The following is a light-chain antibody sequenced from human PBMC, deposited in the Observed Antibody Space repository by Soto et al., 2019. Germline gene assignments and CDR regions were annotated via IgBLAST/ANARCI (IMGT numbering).Light chain of an antibody. J-gene: IGKJ4*01. CDR3: QQYGSSPLT. CDR2: GAS. V-gene: IGKV3-20*01. CDR1: QTVSFSY. Sequence: EIVLTQSPGTLPLSPGDRATLSCRASQTVSFSYLAWYQQKPGQAPRLLIYGASSRATGIPDRFSGSESGTDFTLTISRLEPEDFAVYYCQQYGSSPLTFGGGTKVEIK.